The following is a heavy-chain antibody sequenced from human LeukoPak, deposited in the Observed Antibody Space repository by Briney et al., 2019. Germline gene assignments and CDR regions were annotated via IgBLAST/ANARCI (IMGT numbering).Heavy chain of an antibody. CDR1: GFTFSTYA. CDR2: ISGRGTPT. J-gene: IGHJ4*02. CDR3: AKVFVSDFGVALYYFDH. Sequence: GGSLRLSCAASGFTFSTYAMNWVRQAPGKGLEWVSVISGRGTPTYYAESVKGRFTISRDNSKNTLYLQMNSLRAEDTAVYYCAKVFVSDFGVALYYFDHWGQGTLVTVSS. V-gene: IGHV3-23*01. D-gene: IGHD3-3*01.